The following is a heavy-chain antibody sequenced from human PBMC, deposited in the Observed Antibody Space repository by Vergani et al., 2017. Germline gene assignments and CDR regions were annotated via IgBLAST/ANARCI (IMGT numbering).Heavy chain of an antibody. CDR3: ATYYDSSGYYYYYYYMDV. J-gene: IGHJ6*03. CDR1: GFTFSSYW. Sequence: EVQLVESGGGLVKPGGSLRLSCAASGFTFSSYWMHWVRQAPGKGLVWVSRINSDGSSTSYADSVKGRFTISRDNAKNTLYLQMNSLRAEDTAVYYCATYYDSSGYYYYYYYMDVWGKGTTVTVSS. D-gene: IGHD3-22*01. CDR2: INSDGSST. V-gene: IGHV3-74*02.